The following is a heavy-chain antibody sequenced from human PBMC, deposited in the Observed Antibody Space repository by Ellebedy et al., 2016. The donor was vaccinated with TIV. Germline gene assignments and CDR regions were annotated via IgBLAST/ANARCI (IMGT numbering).Heavy chain of an antibody. J-gene: IGHJ1*01. Sequence: MPSETLSLTCTVSGDPISNYYWSWIRQPPGKGLEWIGYIYYSGSTNYNPSLKSRVTISVDTSKNQFSLKLSSVTAADTAVYYCAGRAYYYATTGYYTPWGQGTLVTVSS. CDR1: GDPISNYY. V-gene: IGHV4-59*01. D-gene: IGHD3-22*01. CDR3: AGRAYYYATTGYYTP. CDR2: IYYSGST.